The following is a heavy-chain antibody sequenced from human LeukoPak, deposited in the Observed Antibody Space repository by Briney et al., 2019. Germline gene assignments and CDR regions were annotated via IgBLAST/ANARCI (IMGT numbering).Heavy chain of an antibody. CDR1: GFTFSSYA. D-gene: IGHD1-14*01. CDR2: ISYDGSNK. Sequence: GGSLSLSCAASGFTFSSYAMHWVRQAPGKGLEWVAVISYDGSNKYYADSVKGRFTISRDNSKNTLYLQMNSLRAEDTAVYYCARDFESTTYFNYYFDYWGQGTLVTVSS. J-gene: IGHJ4*02. CDR3: ARDFESTTYFNYYFDY. V-gene: IGHV3-30-3*01.